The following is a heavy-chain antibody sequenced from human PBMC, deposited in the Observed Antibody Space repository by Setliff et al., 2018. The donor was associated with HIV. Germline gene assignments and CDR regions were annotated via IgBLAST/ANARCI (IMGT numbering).Heavy chain of an antibody. V-gene: IGHV3-30*14. CDR2: ISSDGSNK. CDR1: GFTFSSHA. Sequence: GGSLRLSCAASGFTFSSHAMHWVRQAPGKGLEWVAVISSDGSNKYYADSVRGRFTFSRDNSKNTLYLQMNSLRPEDTAVYYCARDPGLPVRAFDIWGQGTMVTVSS. J-gene: IGHJ3*02. CDR3: ARDPGLPVRAFDI. D-gene: IGHD2-21*02.